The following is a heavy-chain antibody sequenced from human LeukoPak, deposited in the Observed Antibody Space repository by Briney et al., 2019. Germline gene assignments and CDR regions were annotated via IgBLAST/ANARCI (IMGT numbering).Heavy chain of an antibody. CDR3: ARDLQYSSGWYLSPVPHYMDV. Sequence: SETLSLTCAVYGGSFSNYYWGWIRQPPGKGLEWIGSIYHSGSTYYNPSLKSRVTISVDTSKNRFSLKLSSVTAADTAVYYCARDLQYSSGWYLSPVPHYMDVWGKGTTVTVSS. CDR1: GGSFSNYY. J-gene: IGHJ6*03. D-gene: IGHD6-19*01. V-gene: IGHV4-38-2*02. CDR2: IYHSGST.